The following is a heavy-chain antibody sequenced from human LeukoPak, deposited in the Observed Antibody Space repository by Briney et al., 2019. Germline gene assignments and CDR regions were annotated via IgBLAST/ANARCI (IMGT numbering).Heavy chain of an antibody. V-gene: IGHV4-39*07. D-gene: IGHD1-26*01. CDR2: IYHSGST. Sequence: PSETLSLTCTVSGGSISSSSYYWGWIRQPPGKGLEWIGSIYHSGSTYYNPSLKSRVTISVDTSKNQFSLKLSSVTAADTAVYYCARVGSYYPTFDYWGQGTLVTVSS. CDR1: GGSISSSSYY. CDR3: ARVGSYYPTFDY. J-gene: IGHJ4*02.